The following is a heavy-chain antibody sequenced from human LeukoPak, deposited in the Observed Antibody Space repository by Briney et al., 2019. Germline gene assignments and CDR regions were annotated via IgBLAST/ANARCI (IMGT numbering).Heavy chain of an antibody. Sequence: GGSLRLTCAASGFTFSSYSMNWVRQAPGKGLEWVSSISSSSSYIYYADSVKGRFTISRDNAKNSLYLQMNSLRAEDTAVYYCASMVRGVTGYWGQGTLVTVSS. CDR1: GFTFSSYS. J-gene: IGHJ4*02. D-gene: IGHD3-10*01. V-gene: IGHV3-21*01. CDR2: ISSSSSYI. CDR3: ASMVRGVTGY.